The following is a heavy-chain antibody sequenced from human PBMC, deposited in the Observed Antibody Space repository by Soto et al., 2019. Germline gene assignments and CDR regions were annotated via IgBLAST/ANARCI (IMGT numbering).Heavy chain of an antibody. Sequence: QLQLQESGSGLVKPSQTLSLTCAVSVGSISSGGYSWSWIRQPPGKGLEWIGYIYHSGSTYYNPSLKSRVAISVDRSKNQFSLKLSSVTAAATALYYCARVPDYWGQGTLVTVSS. CDR1: VGSISSGGYS. CDR2: IYHSGST. V-gene: IGHV4-30-2*01. CDR3: ARVPDY. J-gene: IGHJ4*02.